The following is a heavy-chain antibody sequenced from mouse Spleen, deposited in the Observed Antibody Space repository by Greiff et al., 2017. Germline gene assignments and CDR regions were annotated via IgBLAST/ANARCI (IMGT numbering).Heavy chain of an antibody. CDR2: IWGDGST. J-gene: IGHJ3*01. Sequence: VQLVESGPGLVAPSQSLSITCTVSGFSLTGYGVNWVRQPPGKGLEWLGMIWGDGSTDYNSALKSRLSISKDNSKSQVFLKMNSLQTDDTARYYCARGERGSTNWDWFAYWGQGTLVTVSA. D-gene: IGHD4-1*01. CDR3: ARGERGSTNWDWFAY. CDR1: GFSLTGYG. V-gene: IGHV2-6-7*01.